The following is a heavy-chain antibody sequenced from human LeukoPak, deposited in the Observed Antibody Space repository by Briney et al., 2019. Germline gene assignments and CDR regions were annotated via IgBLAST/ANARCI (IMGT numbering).Heavy chain of an antibody. CDR2: INAGNGKA. CDR3: ARGYYDLLTGHVVTYYFVY. D-gene: IGHD3-9*01. Sequence: ASVKVSCKASGYIFTNYAIHWVRQAPGQRLEWMGWINAGNGKANYSQKFRGRVTLTRDTSASTVYMELSSLRSEDTAVYYCARGYYDLLTGHVVTYYFVYWGQGTLVTVSS. V-gene: IGHV1-3*01. CDR1: GYIFTNYA. J-gene: IGHJ4*02.